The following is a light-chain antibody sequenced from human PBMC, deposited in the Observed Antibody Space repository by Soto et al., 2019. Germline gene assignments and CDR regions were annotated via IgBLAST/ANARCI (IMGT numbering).Light chain of an antibody. Sequence: QSALTQPPSVSGTPGQRVSISCSGSRSNIGINAVDWYHQLPGTAPKVLIYANNQRPSGVPDRFSGSKSGTSASLAINGLQSDDDAHYYCAALDDSLNGLVFGGGTKLTVL. J-gene: IGLJ2*01. CDR1: RSNIGINA. CDR3: AALDDSLNGLV. CDR2: ANN. V-gene: IGLV1-44*01.